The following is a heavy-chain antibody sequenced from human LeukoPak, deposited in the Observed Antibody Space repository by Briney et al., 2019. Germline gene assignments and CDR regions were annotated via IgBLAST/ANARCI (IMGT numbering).Heavy chain of an antibody. CDR2: IGTAGDT. CDR1: GFTFSSYD. Sequence: GGSLRLSCAASGFTFSSYDMHWVRQATGTGLEWVSAIGTAGDTYYPGSVKGRFTISRENAKNSLYLQMNSLRAEDTAVYYCARGSLYSSSWFNWFDPWGQGTLVTVSS. V-gene: IGHV3-13*01. D-gene: IGHD6-13*01. CDR3: ARGSLYSSSWFNWFDP. J-gene: IGHJ5*02.